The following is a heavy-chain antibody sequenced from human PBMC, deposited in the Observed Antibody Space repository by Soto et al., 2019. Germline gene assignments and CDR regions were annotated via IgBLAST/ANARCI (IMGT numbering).Heavy chain of an antibody. V-gene: IGHV1-8*01. CDR1: GYTFTSYD. CDR2: MNPNSGNT. D-gene: IGHD3-9*01. Sequence: ASVKVSCKASGYTFTSYDINWVRQATGQGLEWMGWMNPNSGNTGYAQKFQGRVTMTRNTSISTAYMELSSLRSEDTAVYYCARGPTYYDILTGYYPYYFDSWGQGTLVTVSS. CDR3: ARGPTYYDILTGYYPYYFDS. J-gene: IGHJ4*02.